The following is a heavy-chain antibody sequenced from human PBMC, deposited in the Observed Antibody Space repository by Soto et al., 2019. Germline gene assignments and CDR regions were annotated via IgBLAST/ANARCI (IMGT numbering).Heavy chain of an antibody. V-gene: IGHV1-69*13. CDR1: GGTFSSYA. CDR3: ARGPESDSGLSGCFDP. CDR2: IIPIFGTA. Sequence: SVKVSCKASGGTFSSYAISWVRQAPGQGLEWMGGIIPIFGTANYAQKFQGRVTITADESTSTAYMELSSLRSEDTAVYYCARGPESDSGLSGCFDPWGQGTLVTVSS. D-gene: IGHD3-10*01. J-gene: IGHJ5*02.